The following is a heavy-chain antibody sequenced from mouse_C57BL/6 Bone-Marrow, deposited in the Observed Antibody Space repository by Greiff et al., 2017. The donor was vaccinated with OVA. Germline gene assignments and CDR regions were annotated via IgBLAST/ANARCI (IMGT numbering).Heavy chain of an antibody. V-gene: IGHV1-9*01. Sequence: VKLMESGAELMKPGASVKLSCKATGYTFTGYWIEWVKQRPGHGLEWIGEILPGSGSTNYNEKFKGKATFTADTSSNTAYMQLSSLTTEDSAIYYCARLSLYYGSSKFAYWGQGTLVTVSA. D-gene: IGHD1-1*01. CDR1: GYTFTGYW. J-gene: IGHJ3*01. CDR2: ILPGSGST. CDR3: ARLSLYYGSSKFAY.